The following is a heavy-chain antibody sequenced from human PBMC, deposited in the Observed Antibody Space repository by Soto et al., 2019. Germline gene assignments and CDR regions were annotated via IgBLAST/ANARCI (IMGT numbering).Heavy chain of an antibody. CDR1: GFTFSSYA. J-gene: IGHJ4*02. V-gene: IGHV3-23*01. D-gene: IGHD4-17*01. CDR3: AKSGDYVDGPFDY. Sequence: EVQLLESGGGLVQPGGSLRLSCAASGFTFSSYAMSWVRQAPGKGLEWVPAISGSGGSTYYADSVKGRFTISRDNSENTLYLQMNSLRAEDTAVYYCAKSGDYVDGPFDYWGQGTLVTVSS. CDR2: ISGSGGST.